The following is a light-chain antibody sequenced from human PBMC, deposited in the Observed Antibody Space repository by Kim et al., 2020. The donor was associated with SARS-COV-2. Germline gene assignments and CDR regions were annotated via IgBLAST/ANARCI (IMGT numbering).Light chain of an antibody. Sequence: EIVLTQSPGTLSLSPGERATLSCRASQSVSSTYLAWYQQKPGQAPRLLIYGASNRATGIPDRFSGSGSGTDSTLTISRLEPEDFAVYYCQQYGGSPLYTFGQGTKLEI. CDR2: GAS. V-gene: IGKV3-20*01. J-gene: IGKJ2*01. CDR1: QSVSSTY. CDR3: QQYGGSPLYT.